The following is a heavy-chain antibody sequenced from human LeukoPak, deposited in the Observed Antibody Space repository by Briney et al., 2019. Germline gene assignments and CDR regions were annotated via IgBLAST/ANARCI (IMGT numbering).Heavy chain of an antibody. J-gene: IGHJ4*02. CDR2: IYHSGST. CDR1: GYSISSGYY. CDR3: ARGSIAVAAYFDY. V-gene: IGHV4-38-2*02. Sequence: PSETLSLTCTVSGYSISSGYYWGWIRQPPGKGLEWIGSIYHSGSTYYNPSLKSRVTISVDTSKNQFSLKLSSVTAADTAVYYCARGSIAVAAYFDYWGQGTLVTVSS. D-gene: IGHD6-19*01.